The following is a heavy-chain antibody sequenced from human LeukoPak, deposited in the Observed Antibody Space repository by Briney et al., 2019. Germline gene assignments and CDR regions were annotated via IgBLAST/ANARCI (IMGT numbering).Heavy chain of an antibody. Sequence: GGSLRLSCAASGFTFDDYTMHWVRHAPGKVLEWVSLISWDGGSTYYADSVKGRFTISRDNSKNSLYLQMNSLRTEDTALYYCAKAAMVRGVSYYYYYMDVWGKGTTVTISS. CDR2: ISWDGGST. CDR3: AKAAMVRGVSYYYYYMDV. J-gene: IGHJ6*03. CDR1: GFTFDDYT. D-gene: IGHD3-10*01. V-gene: IGHV3-43*01.